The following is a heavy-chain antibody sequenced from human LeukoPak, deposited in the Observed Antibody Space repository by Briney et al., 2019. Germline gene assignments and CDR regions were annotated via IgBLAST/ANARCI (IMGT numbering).Heavy chain of an antibody. Sequence: SETLSLTCTVSGGSISGYYWSWIRQSPGKGLVWIGYIYYSGSTNYNPSLKSRVTISLDMSKNQFSLKPSSVTAADTALYYCARHFTYYYDSSGYPRDAFDIWGQGTMVTVSS. J-gene: IGHJ3*02. D-gene: IGHD3-22*01. CDR1: GGSISGYY. CDR3: ARHFTYYYDSSGYPRDAFDI. CDR2: IYYSGST. V-gene: IGHV4-59*08.